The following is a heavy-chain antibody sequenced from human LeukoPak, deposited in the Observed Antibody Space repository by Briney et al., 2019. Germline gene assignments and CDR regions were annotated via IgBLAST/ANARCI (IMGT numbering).Heavy chain of an antibody. CDR1: GGSISSYY. CDR2: IYYSGST. D-gene: IGHD3-3*01. V-gene: IGHV4-39*01. CDR3: ARVEGPPFGVVISYFDY. J-gene: IGHJ4*02. Sequence: SETLSLTCTVSGGSISSYYWSWIRQPPGKGLEWIGSIYYSGSTYYNPSLKSRVTISVDTSKNQFSLKLSSVTAADTAVYYCARVEGPPFGVVISYFDYWGQGTLVTVSS.